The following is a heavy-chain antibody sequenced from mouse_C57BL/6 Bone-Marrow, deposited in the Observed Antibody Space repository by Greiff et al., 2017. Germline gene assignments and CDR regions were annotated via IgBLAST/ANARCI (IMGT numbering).Heavy chain of an antibody. Sequence: QVQLQQPGAELVKPGASVKMSCKASGYTFTSYWITWVKQRPGQGLEWIGDIYPGSGSTNYNEKFKSKATLAVDTSSSTAYMQLSSLTSEDSAVYYCARCLTFYYAMDYWGQGTSVTVAS. D-gene: IGHD1-3*01. V-gene: IGHV1-55*01. CDR2: IYPGSGST. CDR3: ARCLTFYYAMDY. CDR1: GYTFTSYW. J-gene: IGHJ4*01.